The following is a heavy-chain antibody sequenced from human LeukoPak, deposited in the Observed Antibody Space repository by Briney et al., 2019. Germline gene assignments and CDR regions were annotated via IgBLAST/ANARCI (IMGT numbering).Heavy chain of an antibody. J-gene: IGHJ4*02. CDR2: ISSSSNTI. D-gene: IGHD1-1*01. CDR3: ARDRYSRD. CDR1: GFTFSSYS. Sequence: PGGSLRLSCAASGFTFSSYSMNWVRQAPGKGLEWVSYISSSSNTIYYADSVKGRFTISRDNAKNSLYLQMNSLRAEDTAVYYCARDRYSRDWGQGTLVTVSS. V-gene: IGHV3-48*01.